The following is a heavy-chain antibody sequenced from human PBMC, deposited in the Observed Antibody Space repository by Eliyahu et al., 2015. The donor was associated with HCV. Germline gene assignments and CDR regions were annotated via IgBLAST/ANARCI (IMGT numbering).Heavy chain of an antibody. D-gene: IGHD5-12*01. CDR2: INPNSATT. J-gene: IGHJ4*02. V-gene: IGHV1-2*02. CDR1: GYTFTDHF. CDR3: ARAPRGYSFSYFDY. Sequence: QVQLVQSGAEVREPGASVKVSCKASGYTFTDHFMHWVRQAPGQSLEWMGWINPNSATTEXAPKYQGRVTLTRDTSISSYYMELSRLGSDDTAVYYCARAPRGYSFSYFDYWGQXTLVTVSS.